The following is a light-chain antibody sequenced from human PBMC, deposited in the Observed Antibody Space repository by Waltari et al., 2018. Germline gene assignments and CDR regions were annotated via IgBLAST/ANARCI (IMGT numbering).Light chain of an antibody. CDR2: GNN. V-gene: IGLV1-44*01. J-gene: IGLJ2*01. CDR3: QSFDNMLSGGVV. CDR1: NSNVGSNN. Sequence: QSVLTQPPSASGTPGQRVTMSCSGSNSNVGSNNVNWYRQVPGTAPKLLIYGNNNRPSGVPDRFSGSKSGTSASLAITGLQADDEADYFCQSFDNMLSGGVVFGGGTKLAVL.